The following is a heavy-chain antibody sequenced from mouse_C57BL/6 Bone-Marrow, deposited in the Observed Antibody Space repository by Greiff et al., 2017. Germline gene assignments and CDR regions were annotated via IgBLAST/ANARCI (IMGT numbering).Heavy chain of an antibody. Sequence: QVQLQQPGAELVKPGASVKLSCTASGYTFTSYWMHWVKQRPGQGLEWIGMIHPNSGSTNYNEKFKSKATLTVDKSSSTAYMQLSSLTSEDSAVYYCARQGLLRFYYFDYWGQGTTLTVSS. V-gene: IGHV1-64*01. D-gene: IGHD2-3*01. CDR3: ARQGLLRFYYFDY. J-gene: IGHJ2*01. CDR1: GYTFTSYW. CDR2: IHPNSGST.